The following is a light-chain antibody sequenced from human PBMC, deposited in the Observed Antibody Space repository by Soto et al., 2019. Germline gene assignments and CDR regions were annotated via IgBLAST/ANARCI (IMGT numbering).Light chain of an antibody. CDR2: KAS. CDR3: QQYNSYWT. CDR1: QSISSW. Sequence: DIQMTQSPSTLSASVGDRVTITCRASQSISSWLAWYQQKQGKAPKLLIYKASNLESGVPSRFSGIGSGTEFTLTISSLQPDDFATYYCQQYNSYWTFGQGTKVDSK. J-gene: IGKJ1*01. V-gene: IGKV1-5*03.